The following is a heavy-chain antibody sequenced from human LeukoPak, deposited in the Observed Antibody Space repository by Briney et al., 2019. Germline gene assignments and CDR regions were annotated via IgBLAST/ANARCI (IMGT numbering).Heavy chain of an antibody. CDR1: GGSISSYY. CDR3: ARDVWDSSGYSYGSLNWFDP. J-gene: IGHJ5*02. Sequence: SETVSLTCTVSGGSISSYYWSWIRQPPGKGLEWIGYIYYSGSTNYNPSLKSRVTISVDTSKNQFSLKLSSVTAADTAVYYCARDVWDSSGYSYGSLNWFDPWGQGTLVTVSS. V-gene: IGHV4-59*01. D-gene: IGHD5-18*01. CDR2: IYYSGST.